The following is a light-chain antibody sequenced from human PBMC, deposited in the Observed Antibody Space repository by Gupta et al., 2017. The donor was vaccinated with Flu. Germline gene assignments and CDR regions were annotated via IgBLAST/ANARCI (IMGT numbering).Light chain of an antibody. V-gene: IGKV1-39*01. Sequence: IQMTQFRSSLSASVGDRVTITCRASQRISNYLNWYQQKPGKAPKSLIYGASSVQSGVTSRFSGSGSGTDFTLTIRRLQPEDFATYSCQQSHSSPFNFGQGTKLEIK. CDR1: QRISNY. CDR2: GAS. J-gene: IGKJ2*01. CDR3: QQSHSSPFN.